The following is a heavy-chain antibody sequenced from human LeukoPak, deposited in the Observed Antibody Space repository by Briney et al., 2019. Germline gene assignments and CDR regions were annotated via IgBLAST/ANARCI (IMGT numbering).Heavy chain of an antibody. V-gene: IGHV3-23*01. CDR3: AKETKVGPKTTTYFQD. J-gene: IGHJ1*01. CDR2: ISESGDKT. Sequence: GGSLRLSCGAFGFTFSDYPMTWVRQAPGKGLEWVSLISESGDKTYYADSVKGRFTISRDNSKNTLSLQMNGLTVEDTAMYYCAKETKVGPKTTTYFQDWGQDTLVTVSS. D-gene: IGHD1-26*01. CDR1: GFTFSDYP.